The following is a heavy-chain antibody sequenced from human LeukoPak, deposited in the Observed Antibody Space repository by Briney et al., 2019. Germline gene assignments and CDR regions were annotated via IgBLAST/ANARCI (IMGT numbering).Heavy chain of an antibody. CDR2: INPDGSET. V-gene: IGHV3-7*01. J-gene: IGHJ4*02. D-gene: IGHD1-14*01. Sequence: PGGSLRLSCAASGFTFSTYWINLARQAPGKGLEWVGNINPDGSETYYVDSVKGRFIISRDNAKNSLYLQMNSLKTEDTAVYYCFGIFWGQGTLVTVSS. CDR3: FGIF. CDR1: GFTFSTYW.